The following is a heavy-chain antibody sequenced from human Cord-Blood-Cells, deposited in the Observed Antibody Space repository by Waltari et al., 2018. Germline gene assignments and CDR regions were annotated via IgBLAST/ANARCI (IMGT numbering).Heavy chain of an antibody. Sequence: QPPGKGLEWIGEINHSGSTNYNPSLKSRVTISVDTSKNQFSLKLSSVTAADTAVYYCARDGLRYNYYYYYGMDVWGQGTTVTVSS. V-gene: IGHV4-34*01. CDR2: INHSGST. J-gene: IGHJ6*02. D-gene: IGHD3-9*01. CDR3: ARDGLRYNYYYYYGMDV.